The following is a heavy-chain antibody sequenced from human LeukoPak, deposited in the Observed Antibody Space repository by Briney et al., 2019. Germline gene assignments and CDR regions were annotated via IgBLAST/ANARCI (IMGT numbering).Heavy chain of an antibody. J-gene: IGHJ4*02. CDR1: GGSISSHY. D-gene: IGHD5-18*01. V-gene: IGHV4-59*03. CDR2: LYDSVRT. CDR3: ATIKRGDIYGYFDC. Sequence: SETLSLTCTVSGGSISSHYWSWLRQPPGKGLERIAYLYDSVRTKDNPSLKGRVTLSADTSKNQHSLRLSSVTAPDTAVYYCATIKRGDIYGYFDCWGQGILVTVSS.